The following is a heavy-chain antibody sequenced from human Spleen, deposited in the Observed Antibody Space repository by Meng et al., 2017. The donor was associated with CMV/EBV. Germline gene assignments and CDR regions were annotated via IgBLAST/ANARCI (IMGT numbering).Heavy chain of an antibody. Sequence: GESLKISCVASGFTFSDYYMSWIRQAPGKGLEYISYISGSGRFNYSADSVKGRFTISRDNAKNSVYLQMNTLRAEDTAVYYCARDRSLYFFDYWGQGTLVTVSS. D-gene: IGHD3-16*02. V-gene: IGHV3-11*01. CDR3: ARDRSLYFFDY. CDR1: GFTFSDYY. J-gene: IGHJ4*02. CDR2: ISGSGRFN.